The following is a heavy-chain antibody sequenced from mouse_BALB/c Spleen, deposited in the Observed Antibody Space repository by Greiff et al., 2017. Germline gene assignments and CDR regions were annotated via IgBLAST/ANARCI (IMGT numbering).Heavy chain of an antibody. Sequence: EAQVVESGGGLVKPGGSLKLSCAASGFTFSSYAMSWVRQTPEKRLEWVASISSGGSTYYPDSVKGRFTISRDNARNILYLQMSSLRSEDTAMYYCARGGLLYYFDYWGQGTTLTVSS. CDR1: GFTFSSYA. CDR3: ARGGLLYYFDY. CDR2: ISSGGST. V-gene: IGHV5-6-5*01. J-gene: IGHJ2*01.